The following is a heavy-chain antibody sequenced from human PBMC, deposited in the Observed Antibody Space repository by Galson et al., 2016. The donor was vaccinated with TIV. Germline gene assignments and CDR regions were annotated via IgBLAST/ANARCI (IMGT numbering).Heavy chain of an antibody. CDR3: ARERRYCGGECYLHYYYGMDV. CDR1: TFNVSSNY. J-gene: IGHJ6*02. CDR2: TSSGGAT. D-gene: IGHD2-21*01. Sequence: SLRLSCAASTFNVSSNYMTWVRQAPGKGLEWVSITSSGGATHYSDSVKGRFTMSKDTAKNTLYLQMHSLRVEDTAVYYCARERRYCGGECYLHYYYGMDVWGQGTTVTVS. V-gene: IGHV3-66*02.